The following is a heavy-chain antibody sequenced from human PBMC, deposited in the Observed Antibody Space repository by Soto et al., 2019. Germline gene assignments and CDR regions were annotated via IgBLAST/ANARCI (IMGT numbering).Heavy chain of an antibody. CDR3: ARYIAAGGRTNWFDP. V-gene: IGHV4-34*01. CDR1: GGSFSGYY. Sequence: KPSETLSLTCAVYGGSFSGYYWSWIRQPPGKGLEWIGEINHSGSTNYNPSLKSRVTISVDTSKNQFSLKLSSVTAADTAVYYCARYIAAGGRTNWFDPWGQGTLVTVSS. J-gene: IGHJ5*02. D-gene: IGHD6-13*01. CDR2: INHSGST.